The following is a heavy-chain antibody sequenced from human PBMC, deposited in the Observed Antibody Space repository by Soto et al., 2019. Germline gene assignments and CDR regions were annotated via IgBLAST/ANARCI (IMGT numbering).Heavy chain of an antibody. CDR2: INQDGSEK. J-gene: IGHJ4*02. CDR1: GFTFSTYL. V-gene: IGHV3-7*01. CDR3: SRSLNS. Sequence: SLRLSFASAGFTFSTYLMDWVRQTPGKGLEWVANINQDGSEKNYVDSVKGRFTIYIDNAKNSLYLQMSSLTAEDSALYYCSRSLNSWGQGTLVTVSS.